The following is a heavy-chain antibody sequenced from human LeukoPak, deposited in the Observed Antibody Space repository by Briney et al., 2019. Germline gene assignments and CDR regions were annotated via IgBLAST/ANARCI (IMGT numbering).Heavy chain of an antibody. CDR1: GLTFSNAW. CDR3: ITDITMVRGVNITIHAFDI. D-gene: IGHD3-10*01. CDR2: IRSKTDGGTT. Sequence: GGSLRLSCAASGLTFSNAWMSWVRQAPGKGLEWVARIRSKTDGGTTDYAAPVKGRFTISRDDSKNTLYLQMNSLETEDTAVYYCITDITMVRGVNITIHAFDIWGQGTMVTVSS. J-gene: IGHJ3*02. V-gene: IGHV3-15*01.